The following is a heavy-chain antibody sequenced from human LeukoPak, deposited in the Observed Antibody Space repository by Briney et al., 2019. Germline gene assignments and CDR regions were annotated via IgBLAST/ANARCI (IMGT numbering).Heavy chain of an antibody. D-gene: IGHD6-6*01. J-gene: IGHJ4*02. CDR2: INDNGGGT. CDR3: AKKLGSSPGDFFDY. Sequence: SGGSLRLSCAASGFIFSRYAMSWVRQAPGKGLEWVSDINDNGGGTFYADSVKGRFTVSRDNSKNTLYMQMNSLRGGDTAVYYCAKKLGSSPGDFFDYWGQGTLLTVSS. V-gene: IGHV3-23*01. CDR1: GFIFSRYA.